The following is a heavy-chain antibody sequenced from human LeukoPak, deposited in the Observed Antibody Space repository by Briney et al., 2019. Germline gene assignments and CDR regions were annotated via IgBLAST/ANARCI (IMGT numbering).Heavy chain of an antibody. V-gene: IGHV3-11*01. D-gene: IGHD3-10*01. J-gene: IGHJ4*02. CDR3: ARGEDYGSGSYYRGGSRFDY. CDR2: ISSSGSTI. CDR1: GFTFSDYY. Sequence: GGSLRLSRAASGFTFSDYYMSWIRQAPGKGLEWVSYISSSGSTIYYADSVKGRFTISRDNAKNSLYLQMNSLRAEDTAVYYCARGEDYGSGSYYRGGSRFDYWGQGTLVTVSS.